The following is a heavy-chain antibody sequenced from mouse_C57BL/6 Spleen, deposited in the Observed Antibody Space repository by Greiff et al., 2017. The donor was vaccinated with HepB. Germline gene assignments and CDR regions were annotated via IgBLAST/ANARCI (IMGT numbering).Heavy chain of an antibody. CDR3: ARSGGDDGYPAYYFDY. CDR1: GYTFTGYW. Sequence: VQLQESGAELMKPGASVKLSCKATGYTFTGYWIEWVKQRPGHGLEWIGEILPGSGSTNYNEKFKGKATFTADTSSNTAYMQLSSLTTEDSAIYYCARSGGDDGYPAYYFDYWGQGTTLTVSS. V-gene: IGHV1-9*01. D-gene: IGHD2-3*01. CDR2: ILPGSGST. J-gene: IGHJ2*01.